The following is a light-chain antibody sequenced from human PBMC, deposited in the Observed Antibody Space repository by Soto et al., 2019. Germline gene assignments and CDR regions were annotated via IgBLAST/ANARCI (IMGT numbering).Light chain of an antibody. J-gene: IGKJ1*01. CDR3: QHYKMNSPWT. CDR2: DVS. V-gene: IGKV1-5*01. CDR1: QSITTW. Sequence: DIQMTQAPSTVSEYVGDSHTITCRASQSITTWLAWYQQGPGKAPKLXXYDVSSLQSGVPSRFSGSGSGTDYILTISCLQPDDFADYYGQHYKMNSPWTFGQGTKVDIK.